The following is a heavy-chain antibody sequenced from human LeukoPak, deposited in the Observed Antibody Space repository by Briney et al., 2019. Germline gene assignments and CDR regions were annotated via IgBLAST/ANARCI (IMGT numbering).Heavy chain of an antibody. D-gene: IGHD2-2*01. V-gene: IGHV3-7*01. CDR3: ARERYCSSTSYCYYYFMDV. CDR1: GFTFSSYW. CDR2: IKQDGSEK. J-gene: IGHJ6*03. Sequence: GGSLRLPCAASGFTFSSYWMSWVRQAPGKGLEWVANIKQDGSEKYYVDSVKGRFTISRDNAKNSLYLQMNSLRAEDTAVYYCARERYCSSTSYCYYYFMDVWGKGTTVTVSS.